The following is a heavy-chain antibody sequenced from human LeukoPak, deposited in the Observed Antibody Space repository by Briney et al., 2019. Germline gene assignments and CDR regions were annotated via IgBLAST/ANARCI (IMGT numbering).Heavy chain of an antibody. J-gene: IGHJ4*02. V-gene: IGHV3-21*01. CDR3: ARDTDYGDSGLDY. D-gene: IGHD4-17*01. CDR2: ISSTSSYI. CDR1: GFTFSSYS. Sequence: GGSLRLSCAASGFTFSSYSMNWVRPAPGKRLEWVSPISSTSSYIDYADSVKGRFTISRDNAKNSLYLQMNSLRAEDTAVYYCARDTDYGDSGLDYWGQGTLVTVSS.